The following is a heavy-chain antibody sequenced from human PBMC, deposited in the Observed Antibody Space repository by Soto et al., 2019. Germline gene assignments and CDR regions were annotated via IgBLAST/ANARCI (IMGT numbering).Heavy chain of an antibody. Sequence: PGESLKISCKGSGYSFSSYWINWVRQKPGKGLEWMGRIDPSDSYTNYSPSFQGHVTISADKSISTAYLQWSSLEASDTAMYYCESCGGYGSCTCDVCYYGMAVWGQGTTVTVSS. J-gene: IGHJ6*02. V-gene: IGHV5-10-1*01. D-gene: IGHD6-19*01. CDR3: ESCGGYGSCTCDVCYYGMAV. CDR2: IDPSDSYT. CDR1: GYSFSSYW.